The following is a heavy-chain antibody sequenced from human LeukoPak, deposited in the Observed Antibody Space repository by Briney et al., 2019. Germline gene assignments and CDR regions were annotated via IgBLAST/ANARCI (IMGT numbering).Heavy chain of an antibody. V-gene: IGHV4-34*01. Sequence: SETLSLTCAVYGGSFSGYYWSWIRQPPGKGLEWIGEINHSGSTNYNPSLKSRVTISVDTSKNQFSLKLSSVTAADTAVYYCARVPLSPFCSSTSFYPIAQQLVRGAFDIWGQGTMVTVSS. CDR2: INHSGST. CDR1: GGSFSGYY. D-gene: IGHD2-2*01. J-gene: IGHJ3*02. CDR3: ARVPLSPFCSSTSFYPIAQQLVRGAFDI.